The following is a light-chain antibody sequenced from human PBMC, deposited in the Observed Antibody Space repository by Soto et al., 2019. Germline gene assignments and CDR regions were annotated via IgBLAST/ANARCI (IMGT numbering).Light chain of an antibody. J-gene: IGLJ2*01. CDR2: ANN. Sequence: QSVLTQPPSVSGAPGQRVTISCTGSSSNIGAGYDVHWYQLLPGTAPKLLIYANNNRPSGVPDRFSGSRSGTSASLAITGLQAEDEADYYCCSYAGSSTFNVVFGGGTKVTVL. CDR1: SSNIGAGYD. V-gene: IGLV1-40*01. CDR3: CSYAGSSTFNVV.